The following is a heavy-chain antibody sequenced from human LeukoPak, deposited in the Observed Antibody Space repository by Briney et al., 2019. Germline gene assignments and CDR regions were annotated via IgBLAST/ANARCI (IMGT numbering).Heavy chain of an antibody. D-gene: IGHD2/OR15-2a*01. Sequence: PSETLSLTCAVSGGSFIGPYWDWIRQTPGKGLEWIGEINHSGGTNYNPSLKSRVTISLDTSKNQFSLKLTSVTAADTGIYYCARVPQNIERSGSFDSWGQGTLVTVSS. CDR3: ARVPQNIERSGSFDS. J-gene: IGHJ4*02. CDR2: INHSGGT. CDR1: GGSFIGPY. V-gene: IGHV4-34*01.